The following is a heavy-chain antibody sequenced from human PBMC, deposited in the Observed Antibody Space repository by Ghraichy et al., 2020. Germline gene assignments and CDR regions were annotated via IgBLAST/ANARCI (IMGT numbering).Heavy chain of an antibody. Sequence: GESLNISCAASGFTFSSYSMNWVRQAPGKGLEWVSSISSSSSYIYYADSVKGRFTISRDNAKNSLYLQMNSLRAEDTAVYYCARANPSSLVGATSPGAFDIWGQGTMVTVSS. CDR2: ISSSSSYI. D-gene: IGHD1-26*01. CDR3: ARANPSSLVGATSPGAFDI. J-gene: IGHJ3*02. V-gene: IGHV3-21*01. CDR1: GFTFSSYS.